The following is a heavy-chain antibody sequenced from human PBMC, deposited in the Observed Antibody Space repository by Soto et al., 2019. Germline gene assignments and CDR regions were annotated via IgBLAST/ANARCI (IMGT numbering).Heavy chain of an antibody. Sequence: EVQLVESGGDLVQPGGSLRLSCAASGLTFSTHWMSWVRQAPGKGLEWVANINDDGSERNYADSVRGRFSVSRDNAKNSLFLQMNGLRVEDTALYYCAKDVRWGQGTQVTVSS. CDR1: GLTFSTHW. CDR2: INDDGSER. CDR3: AKDVR. J-gene: IGHJ4*02. V-gene: IGHV3-7*05.